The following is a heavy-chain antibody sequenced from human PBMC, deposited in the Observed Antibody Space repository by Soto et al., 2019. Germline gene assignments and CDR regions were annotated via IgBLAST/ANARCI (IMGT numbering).Heavy chain of an antibody. CDR2: ISYDGSNK. V-gene: IGHV3-30*18. CDR3: AKDRSISSSWMNWFDP. J-gene: IGHJ5*02. CDR1: GFTFSSYG. D-gene: IGHD6-13*01. Sequence: PGGSLRLSCAASGFTFSSYGMHWVRQAPGKGLEWVAVISYDGSNKYYADSVKGRFTIPRDNSKNTLYLQMNSLRAEDTAVYYCAKDRSISSSWMNWFDPWGQGTLVTVSS.